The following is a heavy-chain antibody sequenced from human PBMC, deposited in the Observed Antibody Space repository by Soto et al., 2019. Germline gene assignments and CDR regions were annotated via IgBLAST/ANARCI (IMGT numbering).Heavy chain of an antibody. CDR1: GYTLTELS. V-gene: IGHV1-24*01. CDR2: VDPEDGET. CDR3: ASEPRSGGSCYSCFDY. J-gene: IGHJ4*02. D-gene: IGHD2-15*01. Sequence: ASVKVSCKVSGYTLTELSMHWVRQAPGKGLEWMGGVDPEDGETIYAQKFQGRVTMTEDTSTDTAYMELSSLRSEDTAVYYCASEPRSGGSCYSCFDYWGRGTLVTVSS.